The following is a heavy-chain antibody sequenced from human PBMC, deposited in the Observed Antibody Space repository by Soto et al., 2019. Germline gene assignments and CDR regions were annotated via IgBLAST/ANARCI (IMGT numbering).Heavy chain of an antibody. Sequence: GASVKVSCKASGGTFSSYAISWVRQAPGQGLEWMGGIIPIFGTANYAQKFQGRVTIIADKSTSTAYVELSSLRAEDTAVYYCARDPEFTAGGQSRGLMDVWGQGTTVTVSS. CDR2: IIPIFGTA. CDR1: GGTFSSYA. D-gene: IGHD6-13*01. CDR3: ARDPEFTAGGQSRGLMDV. V-gene: IGHV1-69*06. J-gene: IGHJ6*02.